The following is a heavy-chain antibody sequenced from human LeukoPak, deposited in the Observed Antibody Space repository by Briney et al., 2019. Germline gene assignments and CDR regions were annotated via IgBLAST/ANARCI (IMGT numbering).Heavy chain of an antibody. D-gene: IGHD6-19*01. V-gene: IGHV3-30*02. CDR1: GFTFSSYG. CDR2: IRYDGSNK. J-gene: IGHJ4*02. CDR3: AKDAAGSGWYVPVEGYFDY. Sequence: GGSLRLSCAASGFTFSSYGMHWVRQAPGKGLEWVAFIRYDGSNKYYADSVKGRFTISRDNSKNTLYLQMNSLRAEDTAVYYCAKDAAGSGWYVPVEGYFDYWGQGTLVTVSS.